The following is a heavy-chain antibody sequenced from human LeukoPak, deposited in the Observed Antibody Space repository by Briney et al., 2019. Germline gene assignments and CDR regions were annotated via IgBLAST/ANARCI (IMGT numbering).Heavy chain of an antibody. V-gene: IGHV1-8*01. CDR3: ARSLAGRTYYYYMDA. Sequence: ASVKVSCKASGYSFTTFHINWVRQATGQGLEWMGWMSPTSGSTGYAEKLQGRVSMTRNTSIDTAYMELSNLKSEDTAVYYCARSLAGRTYYYYMDAWGSGTTVTVSS. CDR2: MSPTSGST. CDR1: GYSFTTFH. J-gene: IGHJ6*03. D-gene: IGHD6-6*01.